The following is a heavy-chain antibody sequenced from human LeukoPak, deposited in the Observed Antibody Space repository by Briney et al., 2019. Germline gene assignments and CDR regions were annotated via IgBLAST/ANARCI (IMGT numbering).Heavy chain of an antibody. V-gene: IGHV3-30*18. J-gene: IGHJ4*02. CDR2: ISYDGSNK. CDR3: AKDSGIAVAGPADFDY. D-gene: IGHD6-19*01. Sequence: PGRSLRLSCAASGFTFSSYGMHWVRQAPGKGLEWVAVISYDGSNKFYADSVKGRFTISRDNSKNTLYLQMNSLRAEDTAVYYCAKDSGIAVAGPADFDYWGQGTLVTVSS. CDR1: GFTFSSYG.